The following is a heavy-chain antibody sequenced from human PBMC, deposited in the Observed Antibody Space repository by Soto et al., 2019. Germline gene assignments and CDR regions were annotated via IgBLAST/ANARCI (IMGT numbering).Heavy chain of an antibody. CDR3: ARGKTLRGRVATIFGSFDY. J-gene: IGHJ4*02. V-gene: IGHV4-59*01. CDR2: IYYSGST. Sequence: PSETLSLTCTVSGGSISSYYWSWIRQPPGKGLEWIGYIYYSGSTNYNPSLKSRVTISVDTSKNQFSLKLSSVTAADTAVYYCARGKTLRGRVATIFGSFDYWGQGTLVTVSS. D-gene: IGHD5-12*01. CDR1: GGSISSYY.